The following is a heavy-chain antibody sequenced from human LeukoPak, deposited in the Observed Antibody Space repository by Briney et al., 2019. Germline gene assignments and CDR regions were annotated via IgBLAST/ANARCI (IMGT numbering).Heavy chain of an antibody. J-gene: IGHJ4*02. CDR3: ARFPPQVKDDY. CDR2: IYYSGST. CDR1: GGSISSSSYY. Sequence: PSETLSLTCTVSGGSISSSSYYWGWIRQPPGKGLEWIGSIYYSGSTYYNPSLKSRVTISVDTSKNQFSLKLSSVTAADTAVYYCARFPPQVKDDYWGQGTLVTVSS. D-gene: IGHD4-23*01. V-gene: IGHV4-39*01.